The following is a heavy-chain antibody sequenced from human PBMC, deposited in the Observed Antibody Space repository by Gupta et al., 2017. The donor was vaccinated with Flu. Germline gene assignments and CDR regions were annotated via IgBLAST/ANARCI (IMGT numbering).Heavy chain of an antibody. CDR1: GYTLSEVA. CDR3: AADYRVADYFDH. CDR2: CDQRDFET. D-gene: IGHD3-16*02. J-gene: IGHJ4*02. V-gene: IGHV1-24*01. Sequence: QVQLVQSGAEVKKPGASVKDSCKISGYTLSEVAMHWVRQAPGQGLEWMGGCDQRDFETVYAEKVQARVTMTEDRSTDTAYMELTYLRPEDTAVYFCAADYRVADYFDHWGQGTLVTVSS.